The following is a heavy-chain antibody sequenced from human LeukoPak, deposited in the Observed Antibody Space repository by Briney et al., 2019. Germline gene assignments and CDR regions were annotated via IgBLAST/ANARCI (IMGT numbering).Heavy chain of an antibody. CDR3: AKYGQRGFDYSNPREY. V-gene: IGHV3-33*06. J-gene: IGHJ4*02. CDR1: GFTFSHFG. CDR2: IWIAGSTA. Sequence: GGSLRLSCAASGFTFSHFGMHWVRQAPGEGLGWVAVIWIAGSTAYYADSVKGRFTISRDNSKNTVSLQLNSLRDEDTAVYYCAKYGQRGFDYSNPREYWGQGTLVTVSS. D-gene: IGHD4-11*01.